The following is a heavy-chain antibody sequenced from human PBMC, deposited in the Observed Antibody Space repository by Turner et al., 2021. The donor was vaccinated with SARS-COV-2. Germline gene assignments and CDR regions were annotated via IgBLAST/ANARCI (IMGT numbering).Heavy chain of an antibody. J-gene: IGHJ6*02. CDR1: GYTFTSYA. V-gene: IGHV1-3*01. CDR2: INAGNGKT. D-gene: IGHD6-19*01. CDR3: ATGVAVTGTPSEYYYYYGMDV. Sequence: QVQLVQSGAEVKKPGASVKVSCKASGYTFTSYAMHWVRQAPGQRLEWMGWINAGNGKTKYSQKFQGRVTITRDTSASTAYMELSSLRSEDTAVYYCATGVAVTGTPSEYYYYYGMDVWGQGTTVTVSS.